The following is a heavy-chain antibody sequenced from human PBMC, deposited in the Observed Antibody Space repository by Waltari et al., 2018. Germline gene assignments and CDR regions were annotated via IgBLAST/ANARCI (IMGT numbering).Heavy chain of an antibody. Sequence: QLQLQESGPGLVKPSETLSLTCTVSGGSISSSSYYWGWIRQPPGKGLEWIGSIYYSGSTYYNPSLKSRVTISVDTSKNQFSLKLSSVTAADTAVYYCARSFWGSGYWGMDAFDIWGQGTMVTVSS. CDR2: IYYSGST. D-gene: IGHD3-3*01. J-gene: IGHJ3*02. V-gene: IGHV4-39*01. CDR1: GGSISSSSYY. CDR3: ARSFWGSGYWGMDAFDI.